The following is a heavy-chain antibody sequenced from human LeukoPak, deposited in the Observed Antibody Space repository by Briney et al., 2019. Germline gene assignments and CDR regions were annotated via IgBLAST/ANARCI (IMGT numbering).Heavy chain of an antibody. J-gene: IGHJ4*02. V-gene: IGHV4-61*02. CDR3: ARVPHSSSWYGGAFDY. Sequence: SETLSLTCAVSGGSISSGSYSWSWIRQPPVKGLEWIGRIYTSGSTNYNPSLKSRVTISVDTSKNQFSLKLSSVTAADTAVYYCARVPHSSSWYGGAFDYWGQGTLVTVSS. CDR1: GGSISSGSYS. CDR2: IYTSGST. D-gene: IGHD6-13*01.